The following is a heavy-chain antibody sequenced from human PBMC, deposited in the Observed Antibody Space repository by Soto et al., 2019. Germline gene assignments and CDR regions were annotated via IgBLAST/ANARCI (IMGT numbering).Heavy chain of an antibody. J-gene: IGHJ4*02. V-gene: IGHV3-23*01. CDR1: GFTFSSYA. D-gene: IGHD3-10*01. CDR2: ISGSGGST. CDR3: AKAVDYYGSGSYFDY. Sequence: EVQLLESGGGLVQPGGSLRLSCAASGFTFSSYAMSWVRQAPGKGLEWVSAISGSGGSTYYADSVKGRFTIARDNSKNTLYLQMNSLRAEDTAVYYCAKAVDYYGSGSYFDYWGQGTLVTVSS.